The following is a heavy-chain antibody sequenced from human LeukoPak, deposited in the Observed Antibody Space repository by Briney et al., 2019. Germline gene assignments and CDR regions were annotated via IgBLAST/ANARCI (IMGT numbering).Heavy chain of an antibody. D-gene: IGHD3-3*01. Sequence: SGGSLRLSCAASGFTFSSYAMHWVRQAPGKGLEWVAVISYDGSNKYYADSVKGRFTISRDNSKNTLYLQMNSLRAEDTAVYYCARDPYDFWSGSDYWGQGTLVTVSS. CDR2: ISYDGSNK. CDR1: GFTFSSYA. V-gene: IGHV3-30*04. CDR3: ARDPYDFWSGSDY. J-gene: IGHJ4*02.